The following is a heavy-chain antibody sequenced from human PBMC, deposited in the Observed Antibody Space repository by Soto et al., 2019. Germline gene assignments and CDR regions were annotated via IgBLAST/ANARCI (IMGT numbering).Heavy chain of an antibody. CDR3: AKLASTQQVAATQGGIDY. CDR1: GFTFDDYA. D-gene: IGHD2-15*01. CDR2: ISWNSGSI. J-gene: IGHJ4*02. Sequence: EVQLVESGGGLVQPGRSLRLSCAASGFTFDDYAMHWVRQAPGKGLEWVSGISWNSGSIGYADSVKGRFTISRDNAKNSLYLQMNSLRAEHTALYYCAKLASTQQVAATQGGIDYWGQGTLVTVSS. V-gene: IGHV3-9*01.